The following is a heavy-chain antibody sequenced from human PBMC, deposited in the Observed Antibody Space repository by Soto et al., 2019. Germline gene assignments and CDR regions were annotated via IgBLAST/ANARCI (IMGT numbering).Heavy chain of an antibody. D-gene: IGHD2-2*01. CDR3: ARDICISTSCRNWFDP. Sequence: GASGKVSCKASGYTFTGYYMHWVRQAPGQGLEWMGWINAGNGNTKYSQKFQGRVTITRDTSASTAYMELSSLRFEDTAVYYCARDICISTSCRNWFDPWGQGTLVTVSS. V-gene: IGHV1-3*01. CDR1: GYTFTGYY. CDR2: INAGNGNT. J-gene: IGHJ5*02.